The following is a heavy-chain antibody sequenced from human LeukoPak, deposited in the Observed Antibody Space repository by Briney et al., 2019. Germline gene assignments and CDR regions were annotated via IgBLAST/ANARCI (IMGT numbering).Heavy chain of an antibody. D-gene: IGHD4-23*01. CDR3: ARRAGGYSHPYDY. V-gene: IGHV3-23*01. CDR2: ISDSGGST. J-gene: IGHJ4*02. CDR1: GFTFSSYG. Sequence: PGGTLRLSCAASGFTFSSYGMSWVRQAPGKGLEWVSGISDSGGSTYYADSVKGRFTISRDNSKNTLYLQMNSLRAEDTAVYYCARRAGGYSHPYDYWGQGTLVTVSS.